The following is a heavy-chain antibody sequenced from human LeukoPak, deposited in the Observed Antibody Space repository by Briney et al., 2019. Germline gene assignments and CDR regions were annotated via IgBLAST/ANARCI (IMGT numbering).Heavy chain of an antibody. D-gene: IGHD5-18*01. Sequence: SETLSLTCTVSGGSISSSSYYWGWIRQPPGKGLEWFGSIYYSGSTYYNPSLKSRVTISVDTSKNQFSLKLSSVTAADTAVYYCASTWIQLEDWYFDLWGRGTLVTVSS. V-gene: IGHV4-39*01. J-gene: IGHJ2*01. CDR2: IYYSGST. CDR3: ASTWIQLEDWYFDL. CDR1: GGSISSSSYY.